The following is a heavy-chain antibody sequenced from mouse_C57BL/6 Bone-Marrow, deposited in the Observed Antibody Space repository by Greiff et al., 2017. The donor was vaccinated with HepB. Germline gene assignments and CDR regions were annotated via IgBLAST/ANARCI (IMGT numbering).Heavy chain of an antibody. J-gene: IGHJ3*01. V-gene: IGHV5-6*01. CDR1: GFTFSSYG. CDR3: ARQMVTAWFAY. Sequence: EVQLQESGGDLVKPGGSLKLSCAASGFTFSSYGMSWVRQTPDKRLEWVATISSGGSYTYYPDSVKGRFTISRDNAKNTLYLQMSSLKSEDTAMYYCARQMVTAWFAYWGQGTLVTVSA. CDR2: ISSGGSYT. D-gene: IGHD2-2*01.